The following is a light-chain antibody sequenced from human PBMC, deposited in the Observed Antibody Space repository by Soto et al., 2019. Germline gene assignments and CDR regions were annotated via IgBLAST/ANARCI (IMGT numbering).Light chain of an antibody. CDR3: QHRGKWPRT. CDR1: QGFSSY. V-gene: IGKV3-11*01. J-gene: IGKJ2*01. CDR2: GAS. Sequence: EMVLTQPPATLSLSPGEKPTLSSRPGQGFSSYLAWYQQKPAQAPRLLIYGASNRATGIPARFSGSGSGTDFTLTISSLEPEDFAVYYCQHRGKWPRTFGQGTKLEIK.